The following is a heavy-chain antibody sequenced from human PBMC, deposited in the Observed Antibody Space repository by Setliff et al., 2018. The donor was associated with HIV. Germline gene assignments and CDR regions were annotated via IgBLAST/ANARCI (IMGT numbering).Heavy chain of an antibody. CDR3: ARDRRYCTSTSCYRNWFDP. Sequence: GASVKVSCKASGYTFTSYAMNWVRQAPGQGLEWMGWINTNTGNPTYAQGFTGRFVFSLDTSVSTAYLQISGLKAEDTAVYYCARDRRYCTSTSCYRNWFDPWGQGTLVTVSS. CDR2: INTNTGNP. J-gene: IGHJ5*02. D-gene: IGHD2-2*02. V-gene: IGHV7-4-1*02. CDR1: GYTFTSYA.